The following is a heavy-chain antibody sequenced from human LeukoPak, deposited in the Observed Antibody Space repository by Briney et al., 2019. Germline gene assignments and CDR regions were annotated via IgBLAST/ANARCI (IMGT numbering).Heavy chain of an antibody. Sequence: GGSLRLSCAVSGFTFSDYTMNWVRQALGKGLEWVAYIESNGNKKYSSDSLKDRFTISRDNSKNTLYLQLNTVRPEDTAVFYCARGVTSWPQGPYHFDYWGQGILITVSS. D-gene: IGHD2-2*01. V-gene: IGHV3-30*02. CDR1: GFTFSDYT. CDR2: IESNGNKK. CDR3: ARGVTSWPQGPYHFDY. J-gene: IGHJ4*02.